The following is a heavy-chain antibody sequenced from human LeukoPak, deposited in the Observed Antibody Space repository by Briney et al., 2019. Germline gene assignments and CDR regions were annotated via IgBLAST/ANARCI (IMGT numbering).Heavy chain of an antibody. J-gene: IGHJ4*02. D-gene: IGHD1-26*01. CDR1: GFTFSNYW. CDR2: IKQDGSQQ. CDR3: VSWENS. V-gene: IGHV3-7*03. Sequence: GGSLRLSCAASGFTFSNYWMNWVRQAPGKGLEWVANIKQDGSQQNYADSVRGRFTISRDNAKNSLDLQMNSLRAEDTAVYHCVSWENSWGQGTLVTVSS.